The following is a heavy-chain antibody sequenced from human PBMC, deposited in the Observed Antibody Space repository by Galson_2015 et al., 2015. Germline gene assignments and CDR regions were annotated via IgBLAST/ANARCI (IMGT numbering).Heavy chain of an antibody. V-gene: IGHV6-1*01. CDR3: ARVAVTAFDF. J-gene: IGHJ4*02. Sequence: CAISGDSVSSNTAGWNWIRQSPSRGLEWLGRTYYRSQRYNDYAESVKSRITINPDTSKNQFSLHLNSVTPEDTAVYYCARVAVTAFDFWGQGTLVTVSS. CDR1: GDSVSSNTAG. D-gene: IGHD2-21*02. CDR2: TYYRSQRYN.